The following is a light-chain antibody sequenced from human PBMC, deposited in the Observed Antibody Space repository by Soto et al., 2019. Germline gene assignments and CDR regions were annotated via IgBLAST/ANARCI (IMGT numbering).Light chain of an antibody. CDR3: QQYTNWPPNT. J-gene: IGKJ5*01. V-gene: IGKV3-15*01. Sequence: VMTQAPATLSVSPGERATLSCRASQTINNNVAWYQLKDGQVPRLVIYGASTRATDIPARFSGRGSGTEFTLTISSLQSEDFAVYYCQQYTNWPPNTFGQGTRLAI. CDR2: GAS. CDR1: QTINNN.